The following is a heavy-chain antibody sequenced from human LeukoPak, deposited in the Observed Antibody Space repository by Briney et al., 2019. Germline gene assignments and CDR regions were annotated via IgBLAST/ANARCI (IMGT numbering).Heavy chain of an antibody. V-gene: IGHV4-4*07. CDR3: ARDNDFWSGYYTQSSYYYYYYGMDV. CDR2: IYTSGSS. CDR1: GDSISSYY. J-gene: IGHJ6*02. Sequence: PSETLSLTCSVSGDSISSYYWSWIRQPAGKGLEWIGRIYTSGSSNYNPSLKSRVTMSVDTSKNQFSLKLSSVTAADTAVYYCARDNDFWSGYYTQSSYYYYYYGMDVWGQGTTVTVSS. D-gene: IGHD3-3*01.